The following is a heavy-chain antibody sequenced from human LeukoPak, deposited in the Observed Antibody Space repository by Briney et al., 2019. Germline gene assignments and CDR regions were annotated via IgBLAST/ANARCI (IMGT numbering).Heavy chain of an antibody. CDR3: ARANYGGNSGAFDY. J-gene: IGHJ4*02. CDR2: IYYSGST. CDR1: GGSISSYY. V-gene: IGHV4-59*01. Sequence: SSETLSLTCTVSGGSISSYYWSWIRQPPGKGLEWIGYIYYSGSTNYNPSLKSRVTISVDTSKNQFSLKLSSVTAADTAVYYCARANYGGNSGAFDYWGQGTLVTVSS. D-gene: IGHD4-23*01.